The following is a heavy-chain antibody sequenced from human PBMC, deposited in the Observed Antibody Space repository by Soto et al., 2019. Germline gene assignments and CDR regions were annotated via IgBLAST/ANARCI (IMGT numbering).Heavy chain of an antibody. CDR3: AGLLHVYGEYVGAFDI. V-gene: IGHV5-51*01. CDR2: IYPGDFDT. D-gene: IGHD4-17*01. CDR1: GYSITNFW. J-gene: IGHJ3*02. Sequence: PGESLKISCKGSGYSITNFWIGWVRQMPGKGLEWMGIIYPGDFDTRYSPSFRGQVTISADKSINTVYLHWSSLKASDTDVYYCAGLLHVYGEYVGAFDIWGQGTMVTVSS.